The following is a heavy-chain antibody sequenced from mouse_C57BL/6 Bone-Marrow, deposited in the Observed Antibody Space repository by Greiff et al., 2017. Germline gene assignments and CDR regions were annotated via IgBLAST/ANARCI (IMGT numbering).Heavy chain of an antibody. J-gene: IGHJ3*01. CDR3: ARWGLPPFAY. V-gene: IGHV1-7*01. Sequence: VKLLESGAELAKPGASVKLSCKASGYTFTSYWMNWVKQRPGQGLEWIGYINPSSGYTKYNQKFKDKATVTADKSSSTAYMQLSSLTYEDSAVYYCARWGLPPFAYWGQGTLVTVSA. CDR1: GYTFTSYW. D-gene: IGHD2-2*01. CDR2: INPSSGYT.